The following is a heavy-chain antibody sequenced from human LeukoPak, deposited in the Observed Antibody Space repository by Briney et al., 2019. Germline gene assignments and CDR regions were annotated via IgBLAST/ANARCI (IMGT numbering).Heavy chain of an antibody. CDR1: GCSFTDYW. D-gene: IGHD3-9*01. V-gene: IGHV5-51*01. CDR2: IYAGDSQT. J-gene: IGHJ5*01. Sequence: GASLKISCKGSGCSFTDYWIAWVRQMPGKGLYWVEIIYAGDSQTRYSPSFQGQVTISADKSINTAYLQWSSLKPSETAIFYCGTQMAFSDISSWFDHCGEGTLGTVYS. CDR3: GTQMAFSDISSWFDH.